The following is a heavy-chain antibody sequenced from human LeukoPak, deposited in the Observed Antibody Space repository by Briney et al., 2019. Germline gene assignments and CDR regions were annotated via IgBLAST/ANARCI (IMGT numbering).Heavy chain of an antibody. V-gene: IGHV4-34*01. J-gene: IGHJ4*02. D-gene: IGHD3-10*01. CDR3: ARFSITMVRGVIKAFDY. Sequence: SETLSLTCAVYGGSFSGYYWSWIRQPPGKGLEWIGEITHSGSANYNASLKSRVTISVDTSKNQFSLKLSSVTAADTAVYYCARFSITMVRGVIKAFDYRGQGTLVTVSS. CDR1: GGSFSGYY. CDR2: ITHSGSA.